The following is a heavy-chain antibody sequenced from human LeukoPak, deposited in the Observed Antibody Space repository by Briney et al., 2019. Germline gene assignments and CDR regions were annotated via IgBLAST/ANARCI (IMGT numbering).Heavy chain of an antibody. CDR3: ARTRGYSYGYDY. Sequence: SETLSLTCTVSGGSFSSGSYYWSWIRQPPGKGLEWIGYIYYSGSTNYNPSLKSRVTISVDTSKNQFSLKLSSVTAADTAVYHCARTRGYSYGYDYWGQGTLVTVSS. CDR1: GGSFSSGSYY. J-gene: IGHJ4*02. V-gene: IGHV4-61*01. D-gene: IGHD5-18*01. CDR2: IYYSGST.